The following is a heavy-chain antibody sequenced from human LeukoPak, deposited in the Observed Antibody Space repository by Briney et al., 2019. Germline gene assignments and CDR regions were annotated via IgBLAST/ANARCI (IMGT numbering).Heavy chain of an antibody. J-gene: IGHJ4*02. Sequence: GASVKVSCKASGYTFTSYGISWVRQAPGQGLEWMGWISAYNGNTNYAQKLQGRVTMTTDTSTSTAYMELRSLRSDDTAVYYCARGTRGDILTGYSLGYWGQGTLVTVSS. CDR1: GYTFTSYG. D-gene: IGHD3-9*01. CDR2: ISAYNGNT. CDR3: ARGTRGDILTGYSLGY. V-gene: IGHV1-18*01.